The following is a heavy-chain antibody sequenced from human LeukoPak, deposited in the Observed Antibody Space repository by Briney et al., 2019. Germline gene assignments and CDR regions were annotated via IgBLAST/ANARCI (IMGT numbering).Heavy chain of an antibody. CDR3: ARGEGRKRFLEWLSQEYYYYYYMDV. D-gene: IGHD3-3*01. Sequence: ASVKVSCKASGYTFTSYDINWVRQATGQGLEWMGWMNPNSGNTGYAQKFQGRVTITRNTSISTAYMELSSLRSDDTAVYYCARGEGRKRFLEWLSQEYYYYYYMDVWGKGTTVTVSS. V-gene: IGHV1-8*03. CDR1: GYTFTSYD. J-gene: IGHJ6*03. CDR2: MNPNSGNT.